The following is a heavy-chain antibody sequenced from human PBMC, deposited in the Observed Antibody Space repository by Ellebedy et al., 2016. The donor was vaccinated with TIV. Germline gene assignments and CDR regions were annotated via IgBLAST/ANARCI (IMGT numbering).Heavy chain of an antibody. D-gene: IGHD2-15*01. CDR2: IYDSGST. J-gene: IGHJ5*02. CDR1: GDSISSGGYY. V-gene: IGHV4-31*02. CDR3: AREAQEYCIGGSCYRWFDP. Sequence: SETLSLTCTVSGDSISSGGYYWSWIRQHPGKGLEWIGYIYDSGSTYYNPSLKSRLTMSVDTSKSQFSLKLSSVTAADTAVYYCAREAQEYCIGGSCYRWFDPWGRGTLVTVSS.